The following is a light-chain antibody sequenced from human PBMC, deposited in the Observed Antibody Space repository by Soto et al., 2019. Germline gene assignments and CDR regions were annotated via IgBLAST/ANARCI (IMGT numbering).Light chain of an antibody. Sequence: IMLTQPPATLSLSPGARATLSCRASQGVSSYLGWYQQKPGQAPRLLIYDASRGASGIPARFSGSGSGTDFTLTSSLREPEDSVVYYWQHYDRYPHTFGEGTKVDIK. J-gene: IGKJ4*02. CDR2: DAS. CDR1: QGVSSY. V-gene: IGKV3-11*01. CDR3: QHYDRYPHT.